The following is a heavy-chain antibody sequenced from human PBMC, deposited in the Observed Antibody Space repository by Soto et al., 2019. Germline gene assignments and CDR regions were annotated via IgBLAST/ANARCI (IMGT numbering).Heavy chain of an antibody. CDR3: AAQTISYTWDV. D-gene: IGHD3-3*01. Sequence: QVQLQESGPGLVKPSGTLSLTCVVSGGPINSRSWWSWVRQPPGKGLEWIGEMHHEGTTYYTASLKNRIITSFDKSKNHFYLELTSVTAADTAIYYCAAQTISYTWDVWGRGTSVTVSS. V-gene: IGHV4-4*02. J-gene: IGHJ6*02. CDR1: GGPINSRSW. CDR2: MHHEGTT.